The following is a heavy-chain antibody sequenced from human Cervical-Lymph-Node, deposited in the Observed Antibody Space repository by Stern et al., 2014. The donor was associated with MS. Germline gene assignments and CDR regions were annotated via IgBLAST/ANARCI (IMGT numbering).Heavy chain of an antibody. Sequence: EMQLVESGGGLAHPGRSLRLSCAASEFTFSTYAMTWLRQAPGKGLEWVATISGSGNSTYFADSVKGRFTVSRDNSNNTVYLQMSNLTAEDTAIYFCAKDDGYIGFDYWGQGTPVTVSS. D-gene: IGHD5-18*01. V-gene: IGHV3-23*04. CDR1: EFTFSTYA. J-gene: IGHJ4*02. CDR2: ISGSGNST. CDR3: AKDDGYIGFDY.